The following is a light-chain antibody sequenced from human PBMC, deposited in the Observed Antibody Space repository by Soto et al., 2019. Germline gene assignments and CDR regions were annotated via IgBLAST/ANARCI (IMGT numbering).Light chain of an antibody. CDR3: CSYAGSSVWA. V-gene: IGLV2-23*01. J-gene: IGLJ3*02. CDR1: NSDVGSYNL. CDR2: EGS. Sequence: QSVLTQPASVSGSPGQSITISCTGSNSDVGSYNLVSWYQQHPGQAPKLMIYEGSKRPSGVSNRLSGSKSGNTASLTISGLQAEDEADYYCCSYAGSSVWAFGGGTKVTVL.